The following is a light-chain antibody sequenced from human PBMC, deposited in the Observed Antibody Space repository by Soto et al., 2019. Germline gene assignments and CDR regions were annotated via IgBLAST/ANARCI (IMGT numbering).Light chain of an antibody. Sequence: QSVLTQPPSVSGAPGQRVTISYTGGSSNIGAGYDVHWYQQLPGTAPKLHIYGNSNRPSGVPDRFSGSKSGTSASLAITGLQAEDEADYYCQSYDSSLSGSYVFGTGTKLTVL. CDR2: GNS. V-gene: IGLV1-40*01. CDR3: QSYDSSLSGSYV. CDR1: SSNIGAGYD. J-gene: IGLJ1*01.